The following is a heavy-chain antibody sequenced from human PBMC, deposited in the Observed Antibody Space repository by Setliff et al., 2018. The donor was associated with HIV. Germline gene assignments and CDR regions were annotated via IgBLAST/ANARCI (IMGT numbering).Heavy chain of an antibody. CDR3: ARNWPSRNYCRAYSCYQTLFDV. Sequence: ASVKVSCKASGYTFTTYSIHWVRQAPGQSLEWMGWINVGKGDTKYSQELQGRITLTTDTSANTAYMELSGLRSDDTGVYFCARNWPSRNYCRAYSCYQTLFDVWGPGTQVTVSS. V-gene: IGHV1-3*01. CDR2: INVGKGDT. D-gene: IGHD1-7*01. CDR1: GYTFTTYS. J-gene: IGHJ5*02.